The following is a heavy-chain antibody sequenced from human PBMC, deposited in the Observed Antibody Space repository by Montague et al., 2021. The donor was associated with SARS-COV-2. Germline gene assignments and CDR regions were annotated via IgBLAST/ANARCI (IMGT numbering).Heavy chain of an antibody. Sequence: SLRLSCAASGFSFNTYWMHWVRQAPGKGLVWVSGISDDGSNIEYADSVKGRFTISRDNSKDTLHLQMDSLRAEDTAMYYCTNDLIGAYDLWGQGTLVAVSS. CDR1: GFSFNTYW. CDR3: TNDLIGAYDL. D-gene: IGHD3-22*01. CDR2: ISDDGSNI. V-gene: IGHV3-30*18. J-gene: IGHJ4*03.